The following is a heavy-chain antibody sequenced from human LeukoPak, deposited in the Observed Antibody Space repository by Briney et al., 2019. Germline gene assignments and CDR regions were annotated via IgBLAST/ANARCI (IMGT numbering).Heavy chain of an antibody. J-gene: IGHJ4*02. CDR2: IKQDEIEK. V-gene: IGHV3-7*01. CDR3: VRAVLWFGELLEV. D-gene: IGHD3-10*01. CDR1: GFHFRSYW. Sequence: PGGSLRLSCEASGFHFRSYWMSWVRQAPGKGLEWVANIKQDEIEKNYVDSVKGRFTISRDNGKNSLYLQMNSLRAEDTAVYYCVRAVLWFGELLEVWGQGTLVTVSS.